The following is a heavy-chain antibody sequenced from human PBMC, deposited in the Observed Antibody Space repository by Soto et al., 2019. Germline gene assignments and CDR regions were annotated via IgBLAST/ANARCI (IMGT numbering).Heavy chain of an antibody. D-gene: IGHD4-4*01. Sequence: GGSLRLSCAASGFTFSTCAMTWVRQAPGKGLEWVSGVSGSGTTTYYADSVKGRLTISRDNSQNTLYLQMNSLRVDDTAVYYCTKGGYSTNYPPYYMDVWGKGTTVTVSS. CDR3: TKGGYSTNYPPYYMDV. CDR1: GFTFSTCA. CDR2: VSGSGTTT. J-gene: IGHJ6*03. V-gene: IGHV3-23*01.